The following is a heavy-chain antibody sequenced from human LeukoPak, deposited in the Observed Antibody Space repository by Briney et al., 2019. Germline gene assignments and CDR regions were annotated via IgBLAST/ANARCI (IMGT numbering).Heavy chain of an antibody. CDR3: ARAEAASYSSSPTWFDP. J-gene: IGHJ5*02. CDR2: ISGSGGST. Sequence: GGSVRLSCAASGFTFSSYAMSWVREAPGEGLEWVSAISGSGGSTYYADSVKGRFTISRDNSKNTLYLQMNSLRAEDTALYYCARAEAASYSSSPTWFDPWGQGTLVTVSS. D-gene: IGHD6-13*01. CDR1: GFTFSSYA. V-gene: IGHV3-23*01.